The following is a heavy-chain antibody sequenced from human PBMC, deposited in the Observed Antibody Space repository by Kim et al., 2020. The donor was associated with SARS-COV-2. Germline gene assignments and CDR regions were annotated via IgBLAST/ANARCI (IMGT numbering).Heavy chain of an antibody. CDR3: ARVAVAGIKDDY. J-gene: IGHJ4*02. CDR2: INPNSGGT. CDR1: GYTFTGYY. D-gene: IGHD6-19*01. Sequence: ASVKVSCKASGYTFTGYYMHWVRQAPGQGLEWMGWINPNSGGTNYAQKFQGRVTMTRDTSISTAYMELSRLRSDDTAVYYCARVAVAGIKDDYWGQGTLVTVSS. V-gene: IGHV1-2*02.